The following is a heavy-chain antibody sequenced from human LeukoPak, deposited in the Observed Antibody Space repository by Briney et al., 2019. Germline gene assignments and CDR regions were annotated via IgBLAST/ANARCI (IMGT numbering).Heavy chain of an antibody. D-gene: IGHD2-21*02. CDR2: INYIGST. CDR1: GGSIISNDYW. J-gene: IGHJ4*02. V-gene: IGHV4-39*01. Sequence: SETLSLTCIVSGGSIISNDYWWGWIRQPPGKGLEWIGSINYIGSTHYNPALKTRVTISVDTSKNQFSLNLNTVTAVDTAVYYCPRQVGSGDWYFDTWGQGTLVTVSS. CDR3: PRQVGSGDWYFDT.